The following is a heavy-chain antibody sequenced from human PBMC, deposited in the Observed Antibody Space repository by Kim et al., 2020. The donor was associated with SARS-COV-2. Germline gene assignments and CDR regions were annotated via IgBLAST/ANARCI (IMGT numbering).Heavy chain of an antibody. Sequence: ASVKVSCKASGYTFTSYGISWVRQAPGQGLEWMGWISAYNGNTNYAQKLQGRVTMTTDTSTSTAYMELRSLRSDDTAVYYCARAAGAMRPTHLDAFDIWGQGTMVTVSS. V-gene: IGHV1-18*01. CDR1: GYTFTSYG. D-gene: IGHD1-26*01. J-gene: IGHJ3*02. CDR2: ISAYNGNT. CDR3: ARAAGAMRPTHLDAFDI.